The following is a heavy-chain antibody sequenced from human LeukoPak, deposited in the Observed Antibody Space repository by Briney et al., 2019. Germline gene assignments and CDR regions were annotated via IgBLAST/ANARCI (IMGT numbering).Heavy chain of an antibody. CDR2: IYYSGST. CDR3: ASLGGGYNGDY. CDR1: GGSISSSGYF. D-gene: IGHD5-24*01. V-gene: IGHV4-39*01. J-gene: IGHJ4*02. Sequence: PSETLSLTCTVSGGSISSSGYFWGWIRQPPGKGLEWIGSIYYSGSTYYNSSLKSRVTISVDTSKNQFSLKLSSVTAADTAVYYCASLGGGYNGDYWSQGTLVTVSS.